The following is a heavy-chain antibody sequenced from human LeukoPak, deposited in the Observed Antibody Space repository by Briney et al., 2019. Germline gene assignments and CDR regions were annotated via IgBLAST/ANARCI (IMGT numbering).Heavy chain of an antibody. D-gene: IGHD3-3*01. J-gene: IGHJ3*02. CDR2: MRNDGSQI. V-gene: IGHV3-30*02. CDR3: AKDMGRRIFGVAYDAFHI. Sequence: GGSLRLSCVASGFTFSNYDMHWVHQAPGKGLEWVASMRNDGSQIYHADSVKGRFTISRDNSKNTLYLQMNSLRVEDTAIYYCAKDMGRRIFGVAYDAFHIWGQGTMVTVSS. CDR1: GFTFSNYD.